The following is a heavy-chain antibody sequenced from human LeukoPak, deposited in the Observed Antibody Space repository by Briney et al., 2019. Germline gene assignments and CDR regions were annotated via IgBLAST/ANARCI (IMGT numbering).Heavy chain of an antibody. CDR2: IDGTSTFT. CDR3: ARTLVAAPGTKGGP. J-gene: IGHJ5*02. Sequence: PGGSLRLSCAASGFSFSDYYMSWIRQAPGKGLEWLSYIDGTSTFTNYADSVKSRFTISRDNAKNALYLQMNSLRAEDSAVYYCARTLVAAPGTKGGPWGQGTLVTVSS. V-gene: IGHV3-11*03. CDR1: GFSFSDYY. D-gene: IGHD6-13*01.